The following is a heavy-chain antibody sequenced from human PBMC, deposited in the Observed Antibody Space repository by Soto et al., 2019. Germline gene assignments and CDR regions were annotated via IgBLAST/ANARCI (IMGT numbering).Heavy chain of an antibody. D-gene: IGHD1-20*01. CDR1: GGTFSSYT. V-gene: IGHV1-69*02. CDR2: IIPILGIA. J-gene: IGHJ5*02. CDR3: AIVPQYNWNDVNLFAP. Sequence: ASVKVSCKASGGTFSSYTISWVRQAPGQGLEWMGRIIPILGIANYAQKFQGRVTITADKSTSTAYMELSSLRSEDTAVYYCAIVPQYNWNDVNLFAPSAQGSPVTVSA.